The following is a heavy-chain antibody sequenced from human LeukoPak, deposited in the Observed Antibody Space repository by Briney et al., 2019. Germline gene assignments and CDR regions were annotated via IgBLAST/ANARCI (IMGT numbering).Heavy chain of an antibody. CDR3: ARELGVTSSGFFDL. CDR2: IDPSDSYT. Sequence: GESMKISCKGSGYSFTSYWITWGRQMPGKVLEWMGRIDPSDSYTNYSPSVQGHVTISADKSISTAYLQWSSLKASDTAMYYCARELGVTSSGFFDLWGRGTLVTDSS. V-gene: IGHV5-10-1*01. D-gene: IGHD3-10*01. J-gene: IGHJ2*01. CDR1: GYSFTSYW.